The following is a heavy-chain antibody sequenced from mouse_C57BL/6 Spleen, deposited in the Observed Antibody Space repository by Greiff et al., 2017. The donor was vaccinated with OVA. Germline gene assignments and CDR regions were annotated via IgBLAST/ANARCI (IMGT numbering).Heavy chain of an antibody. J-gene: IGHJ1*03. V-gene: IGHV1-26*01. D-gene: IGHD2-3*01. CDR3: ARSSGYCGYFDV. CDR2: INPNNGGT. CDR1: GYTFTDYY. Sequence: EVQLQQSGPELVKPGASVKISCKASGYTFTDYYMNWVKQSHGKSLEWIGDINPNNGGTSYNQKFKGKATLTVDKSSSTAYMELRSLTSEDSAVYYCARSSGYCGYFDVWGTGTTVTVSS.